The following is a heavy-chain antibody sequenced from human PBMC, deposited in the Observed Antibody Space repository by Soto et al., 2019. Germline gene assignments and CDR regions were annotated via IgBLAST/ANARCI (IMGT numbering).Heavy chain of an antibody. V-gene: IGHV4-34*01. Sequence: PSETLSLTCAVYGGSFSGYYWSWIRQPPGKGLEWIGEINHSGSTNYNPSLKSRVTISVDASKNQFSLKLSSVTAADTAVYYFARGRGVFSSSSGRKNNWFGPWGQGTLVTVSS. J-gene: IGHJ5*02. CDR3: ARGRGVFSSSSGRKNNWFGP. CDR1: GGSFSGYY. CDR2: INHSGST. D-gene: IGHD6-6*01.